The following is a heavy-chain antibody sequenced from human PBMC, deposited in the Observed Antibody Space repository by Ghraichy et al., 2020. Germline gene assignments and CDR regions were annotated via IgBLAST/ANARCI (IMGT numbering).Heavy chain of an antibody. CDR3: VREIATAGRSFDY. Sequence: SETLSLTCSVSGGSISNNYWSWIRQPAGKGLEWLGRIYSSGNNNYNPSLQSRVTMSLDTSKKQFSLKLRSVTAAGTAVYFCVREIATAGRSFDYWGQGTLVTVYS. CDR1: GGSISNNY. D-gene: IGHD6-13*01. CDR2: IYSSGNN. V-gene: IGHV4-4*07. J-gene: IGHJ4*02.